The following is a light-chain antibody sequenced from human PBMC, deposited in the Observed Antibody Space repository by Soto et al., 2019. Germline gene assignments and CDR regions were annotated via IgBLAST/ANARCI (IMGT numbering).Light chain of an antibody. CDR1: QSVTTN. Sequence: EIVLTQSPATLSVSPGERATLSCRASQSVTTNLAWYQQKAGQAPRLLIYGASTRAIAIPARFSGSGSGTEFTLTISSLQSEDFAVYYCQQYNNWPRTFGQGTKLEIK. V-gene: IGKV3-15*01. CDR2: GAS. CDR3: QQYNNWPRT. J-gene: IGKJ1*01.